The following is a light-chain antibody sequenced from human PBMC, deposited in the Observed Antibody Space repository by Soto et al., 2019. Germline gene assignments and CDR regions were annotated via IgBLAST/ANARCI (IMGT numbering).Light chain of an antibody. CDR1: SSDVGTYKY. V-gene: IGLV2-14*03. CDR2: DVS. Sequence: QSVLTKPASVSASPGQSITISCTGTSSDVGTYKYVSWYQHHPGKAPKLMIYDVSNRPSGVSNRFSGSKSGNTASLIISGLQTEDEADYYCSSYTTSSTLVFCGGTKVTVL. CDR3: SSYTTSSTLV. J-gene: IGLJ2*01.